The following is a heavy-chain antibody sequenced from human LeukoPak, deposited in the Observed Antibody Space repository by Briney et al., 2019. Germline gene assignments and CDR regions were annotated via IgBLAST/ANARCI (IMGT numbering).Heavy chain of an antibody. CDR1: GYTFTSYG. D-gene: IGHD5-18*01. V-gene: IGHV1-18*01. CDR3: ARARATAMVNPRYYYYYMDV. J-gene: IGHJ6*03. CDR2: ISAYNGNT. Sequence: ASVKVSCKASGYTFTSYGISWVRQAPGQGLEWMGWISAYNGNTNYAQKLQGRVTMTTDTSTSTVYMELSSLRSEDTAVYYCARARATAMVNPRYYYYYMDVWGKGTTVTVSS.